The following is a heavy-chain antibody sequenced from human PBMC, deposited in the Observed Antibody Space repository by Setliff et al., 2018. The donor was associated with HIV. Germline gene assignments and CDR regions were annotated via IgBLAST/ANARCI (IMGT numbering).Heavy chain of an antibody. J-gene: IGHJ4*02. CDR1: GYKFSPYR. D-gene: IGHD1-1*01. CDR2: IDPGSGAA. Sequence: ASVKVSSKTSGYKFSPYRIHWVRQAPGQGLEWIGIIDPGSGAATYAQKLQGRITMTRDTSTTTVYMHLNSLTSDDSAVYFCARVRPAPGAALDYWGQGTLVTVS. CDR3: ARVRPAPGAALDY. V-gene: IGHV1-46*04.